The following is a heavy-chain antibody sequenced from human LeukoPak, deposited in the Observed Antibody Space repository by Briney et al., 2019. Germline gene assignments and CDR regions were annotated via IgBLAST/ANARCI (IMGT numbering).Heavy chain of an antibody. D-gene: IGHD3-3*01. CDR2: ISGSGGST. V-gene: IGHV3-23*01. CDR3: ASPDPEAYYDFWSGYYLNY. J-gene: IGHJ4*02. Sequence: GGSLRLSCAASGFTFSSYAMSWVRQAPGKGLEWVSAISGSGGSTYYADSVKGRFTISRDNSKNTLYLQMNSLRAEDAAVYYCASPDPEAYYDFWSGYYLNYWGQGTLVTVSS. CDR1: GFTFSSYA.